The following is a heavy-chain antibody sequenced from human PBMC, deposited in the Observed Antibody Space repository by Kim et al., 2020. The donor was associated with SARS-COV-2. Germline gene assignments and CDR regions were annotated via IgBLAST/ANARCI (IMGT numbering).Heavy chain of an antibody. CDR1: GYSFTSYW. J-gene: IGHJ4*02. CDR2: IDPSDSYT. CDR3: ARLDGFEISGSYRDY. V-gene: IGHV5-10-1*01. Sequence: GESLKISCKGSGYSFTSYWISWVRQMPGKGLEWMGRIDPSDSYTNYSPSFQGHVTISADKSISTAYLQWSSLKASDTAMYYCARLDGFEISGSYRDYWGQGTLVTVSS. D-gene: IGHD1-26*01.